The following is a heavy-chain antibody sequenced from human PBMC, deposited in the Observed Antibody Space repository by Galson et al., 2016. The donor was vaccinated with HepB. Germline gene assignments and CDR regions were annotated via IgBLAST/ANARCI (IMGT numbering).Heavy chain of an antibody. CDR3: AKDKVSVYYYGLDV. D-gene: IGHD2-8*01. CDR2: ITRNSGAI. V-gene: IGHV3-9*01. Sequence: SLRLSCAASGFIFGEYAMHWVRQAPGKGLEWVSGITRNSGAIAYADSVKGRFTISRDNAKNTLYLQMNSLRGDDTALYYGAKDKVSVYYYGLDVCGQVTTVTVSS. CDR1: GFIFGEYA. J-gene: IGHJ6*02.